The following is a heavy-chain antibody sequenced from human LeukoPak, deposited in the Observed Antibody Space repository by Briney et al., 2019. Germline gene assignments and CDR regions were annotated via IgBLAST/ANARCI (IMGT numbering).Heavy chain of an antibody. CDR3: AGPAAMGDAFDI. CDR2: IYYSGST. CDR1: GGSISSSSYY. V-gene: IGHV4-39*01. Sequence: PSETLSLTRTVSGGSISSSSYYWGWIRQPPGKGLEWIGSIYYSGSTYYNPSLKSRVTISVDTSKNQFSLKLSSVTAADTAVYYCAGPAAMGDAFDIWGQGTMVTVSS. J-gene: IGHJ3*02. D-gene: IGHD2-2*01.